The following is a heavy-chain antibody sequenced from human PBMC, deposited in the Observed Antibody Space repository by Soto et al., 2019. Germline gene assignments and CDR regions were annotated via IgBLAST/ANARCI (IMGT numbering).Heavy chain of an antibody. CDR2: IIPILGIA. CDR3: ARDPDIGYDYWFDP. CDR1: GGTFSSYT. V-gene: IGHV1-69*08. Sequence: QVQLVQSGAEVKKPGSSVKVSCKASGGTFSSYTISWVRQAPGQGLEWMGRIIPILGIANYAQKFQGRVTITADKSTSTAYMELRSLRSEDTAVYYCARDPDIGYDYWFDPWGQGTLVTVSS. J-gene: IGHJ5*02. D-gene: IGHD5-12*01.